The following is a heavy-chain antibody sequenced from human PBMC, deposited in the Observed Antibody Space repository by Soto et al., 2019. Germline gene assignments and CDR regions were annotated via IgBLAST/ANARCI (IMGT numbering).Heavy chain of an antibody. CDR2: VYYTGST. CDR3: ARTVLGPDLLADSFVDYYYYMEV. D-gene: IGHD3-9*01. Sequence: SETLSLTCTVSGGSNSNFYWSWIWQPPGKGLEWIGYVYYTGSTSYNPSLKRRVTFSADSSRGQFSLRLNSVTAADTAVYYCARTVLGPDLLADSFVDYYYYMEVWGQGTTVTVSS. CDR1: GGSNSNFY. J-gene: IGHJ6*03. V-gene: IGHV4-59*08.